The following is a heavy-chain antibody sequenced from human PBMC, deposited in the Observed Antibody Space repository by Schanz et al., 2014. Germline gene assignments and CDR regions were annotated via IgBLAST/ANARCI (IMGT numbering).Heavy chain of an antibody. J-gene: IGHJ5*02. CDR2: IDYRGNP. V-gene: IGHV4-39*07. CDR3: ARVRPGFAIDP. D-gene: IGHD6-25*01. Sequence: QLQLQESGPGLVKPSETLSLTCSVSGGSINSNSYYWGWIRQPPGKGLEWIGHIDYRGNPYYNESLKSRLTISLHASENQFSLQLTSVTAADTAVYYCARVRPGFAIDPWGQGTLVTVSS. CDR1: GGSINSNSYY.